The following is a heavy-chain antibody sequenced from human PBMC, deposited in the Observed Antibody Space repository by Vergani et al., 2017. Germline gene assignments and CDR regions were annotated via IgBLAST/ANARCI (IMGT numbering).Heavy chain of an antibody. J-gene: IGHJ5*02. D-gene: IGHD2-2*02. CDR1: GYTFTSYY. CDR3: ARGCGSTSCYKRGEDWFDP. V-gene: IGHV1-46*01. Sequence: QVQLVQSGAEVKKPGASVKVSCQASGYTFTSYYIHWVRQAPGQGLEWMGIINHSGCSTNYAQKFQGRVTMTRDTSTSTVFMELSSLRSEDTAVYYCARGCGSTSCYKRGEDWFDPWGQGTLVTVSS. CDR2: INHSGCST.